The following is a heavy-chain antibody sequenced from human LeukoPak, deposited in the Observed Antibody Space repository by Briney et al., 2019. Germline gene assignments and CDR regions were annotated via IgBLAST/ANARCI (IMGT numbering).Heavy chain of an antibody. Sequence: PSETLSLTCTVSGDSIATRSHYWAWIRHSPGKGLQWLGSLSYSGRTNSNPSLNSPVSISTDLSKNQFSLKLPSVTAADTAVYYCVRDTGKIDGYFDSWGQGTPVTVSS. V-gene: IGHV4-39*07. CDR2: LSYSGRT. J-gene: IGHJ4*02. D-gene: IGHD1-1*01. CDR3: VRDTGKIDGYFDS. CDR1: GDSIATRSHY.